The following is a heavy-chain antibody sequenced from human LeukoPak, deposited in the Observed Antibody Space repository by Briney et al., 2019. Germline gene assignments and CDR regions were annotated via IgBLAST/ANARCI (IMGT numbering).Heavy chain of an antibody. Sequence: PGGSLRLSCVASGFTIRNYWMHCVRDAPGKGLVWVSLISTDGSITTNADSVKGRFTSSRDNAKNTLYLQMNTLRAEDTAVYYCARDRGYSDSSGSLDYWGQGTLVTVSS. CDR2: ISTDGSIT. CDR3: ARDRGYSDSSGSLDY. D-gene: IGHD3-22*01. CDR1: GFTIRNYW. J-gene: IGHJ4*02. V-gene: IGHV3-74*01.